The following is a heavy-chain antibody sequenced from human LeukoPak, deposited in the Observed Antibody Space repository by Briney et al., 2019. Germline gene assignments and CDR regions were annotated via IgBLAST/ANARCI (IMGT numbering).Heavy chain of an antibody. CDR3: AREYRWEQLATNWFDP. Sequence: SETLSLTCTVSGGSISSYYWGWIRQPAGKGLEWIGRIYTSGSTNYNPSLKSRVTMSVDTSKDQFSLKLSSVTAADTAVYYCAREYRWEQLATNWFDPWGQGTLVTVSS. D-gene: IGHD6-6*01. CDR2: IYTSGST. CDR1: GGSISSYY. J-gene: IGHJ5*02. V-gene: IGHV4-4*07.